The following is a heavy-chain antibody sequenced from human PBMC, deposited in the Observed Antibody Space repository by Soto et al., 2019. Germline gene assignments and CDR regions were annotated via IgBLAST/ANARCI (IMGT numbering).Heavy chain of an antibody. J-gene: IGHJ4*02. CDR1: GFTFSFYW. CDR3: ARGGTMDASPSRGFEY. D-gene: IGHD2-2*01. V-gene: IGHV3-74*01. CDR2: INGDGSRT. Sequence: EVQLVESGGGLLQPGGSLRLSCAASGFTFSFYWMHWVRRAPGKGLLWVSRINGDGSRTDYADPVKGRFTLSRDNAKNMLYLQVNSLRVEDTAVYYCARGGTMDASPSRGFEYWGQGTLVTVSS.